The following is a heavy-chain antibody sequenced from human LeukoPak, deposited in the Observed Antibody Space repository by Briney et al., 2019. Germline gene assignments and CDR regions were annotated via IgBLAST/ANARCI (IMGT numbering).Heavy chain of an antibody. V-gene: IGHV4-39*01. CDR1: GASISSGYYY. CDR2: INHSGST. CDR3: ARHRCSGGSCYPMNWFDP. D-gene: IGHD2-15*01. J-gene: IGHJ5*02. Sequence: SETLSLTCTVSGASISSGYYYWSWIRQPPGKGLEWIGEINHSGSTNYNPSLKSRVTISVDTSKNQFSLKLSSVTAADTAVYYCARHRCSGGSCYPMNWFDPWGQGTLVTVSS.